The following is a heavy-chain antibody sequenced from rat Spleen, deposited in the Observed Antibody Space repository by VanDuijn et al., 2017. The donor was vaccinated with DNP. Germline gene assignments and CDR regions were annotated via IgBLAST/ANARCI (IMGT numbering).Heavy chain of an antibody. CDR1: GYSITGDY. D-gene: IGHD3-1*01. V-gene: IGHV3-1*01. Sequence: EVQLQESGPGLVKPSQSLSLTCSVTGYSITGDYWGWIRKFPGNKMEWIGHISNTGGTHYNPSLKSRISITRDTSKNQFFLQLNSVTTEDTATYYCARWSTFFDYWGQGVMVTVSS. CDR2: ISNTGGT. J-gene: IGHJ2*01. CDR3: ARWSTFFDY.